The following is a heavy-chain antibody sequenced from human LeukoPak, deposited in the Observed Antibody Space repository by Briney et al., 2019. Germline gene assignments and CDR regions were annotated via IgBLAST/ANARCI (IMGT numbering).Heavy chain of an antibody. CDR1: GFTFNSYW. CDR3: ARGGFSHGFDV. J-gene: IGHJ3*01. CDR2: IDNDGSDT. Sequence: GGSLRLSCAASGFTFNSYWIHWVRQAPGRGLVWVGRIDNDGSDTIYADSVKGRFTVSRDNAMNTLYLQMNSLRAEDTAVYFCARGGFSHGFDVWGQGTVVTVSS. V-gene: IGHV3-74*01. D-gene: IGHD5-12*01.